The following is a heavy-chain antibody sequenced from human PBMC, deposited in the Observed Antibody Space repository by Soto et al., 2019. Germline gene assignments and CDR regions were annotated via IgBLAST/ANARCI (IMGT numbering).Heavy chain of an antibody. J-gene: IGHJ6*02. V-gene: IGHV1-69*06. CDR3: ASWGIVVVPAATPNGMDV. Sequence: QVQLVQSGAEVKKPGSSVKVSCKASGGTFSSYAISWVRQAPGQGLEWMGGIIPIFGTANYAQKFQGRVTITADKSTSTAYMELSRLRSEDTAVYYCASWGIVVVPAATPNGMDVWGQGTTVTVSS. D-gene: IGHD2-2*01. CDR1: GGTFSSYA. CDR2: IIPIFGTA.